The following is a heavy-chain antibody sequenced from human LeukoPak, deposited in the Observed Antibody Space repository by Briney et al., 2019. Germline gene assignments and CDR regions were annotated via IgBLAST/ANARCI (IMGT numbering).Heavy chain of an antibody. D-gene: IGHD3-3*01. CDR2: IYHSGSGST. CDR1: GGSISSGGHS. V-gene: IGHV4-30-2*01. J-gene: IGHJ4*02. CDR3: ARAPAPDYDFWSGYLTPPGV. Sequence: SETLSLTCTVSGGSISSGGHSWSWIRQPPGKGLEWIVYIYHSGSGSTYYNPSLKSRVTISVDKSKNQFSLKLSSVTAADTAVYYCARAPAPDYDFWSGYLTPPGVWGQGTLVTVSS.